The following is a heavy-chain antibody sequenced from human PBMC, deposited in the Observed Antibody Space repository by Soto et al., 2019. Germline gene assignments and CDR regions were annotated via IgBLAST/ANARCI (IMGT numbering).Heavy chain of an antibody. Sequence: QVQLQESSPGLVKPSETLSLTCTVAGGSLTDHYWNWFRQSPGKGLHWIGYVYYSGGTNYNPSLKSRVTMSVDTFKNQFSLTLRSVTAADTAVYYCARGNDWKSSTFDIWGQGTMVSVSS. V-gene: IGHV4-59*11. CDR3: ARGNDWKSSTFDI. CDR1: GGSLTDHY. D-gene: IGHD2-21*01. J-gene: IGHJ3*02. CDR2: VYYSGGT.